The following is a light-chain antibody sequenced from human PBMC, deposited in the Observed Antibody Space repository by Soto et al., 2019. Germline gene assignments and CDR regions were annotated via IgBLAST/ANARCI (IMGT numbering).Light chain of an antibody. Sequence: QSALTQPASVSCSPGQSITISCTGTSSDVGGYNYVSLYQQHPGKGPKLMIYEVSNRPSGVSNRFSGSKSGNTATLTISGLQAEDEADYYCSSYTSTTTRVFGTGTKVTVL. CDR3: SSYTSTTTRV. V-gene: IGLV2-14*03. CDR2: EVS. J-gene: IGLJ1*01. CDR1: SSDVGGYNY.